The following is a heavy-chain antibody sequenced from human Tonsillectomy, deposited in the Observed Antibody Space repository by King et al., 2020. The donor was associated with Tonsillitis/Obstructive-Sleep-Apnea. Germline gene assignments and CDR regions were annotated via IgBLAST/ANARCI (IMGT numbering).Heavy chain of an antibody. CDR1: GGSISSYY. D-gene: IGHD2-2*01. Sequence: VQLQESGPGLVKPSETLSLTCTVSGGSISSYYWSWIRQPPGKGLEWIGYIYYSGSTNYNPSLKSRVTISVDTSKNQFSLKLSSVTAADTAVYYCARRNVEVRDNWFDPWGQGTLVTVSS. J-gene: IGHJ5*02. V-gene: IGHV4-59*08. CDR3: ARRNVEVRDNWFDP. CDR2: IYYSGST.